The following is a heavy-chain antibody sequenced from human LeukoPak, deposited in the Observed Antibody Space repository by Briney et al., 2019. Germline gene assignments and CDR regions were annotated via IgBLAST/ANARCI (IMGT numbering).Heavy chain of an antibody. Sequence: SETLSLTCTVSGGSISSYYWSWIRQPPGKGPEWIGTIYYSGSTKNNPSLKSRVTISVDTSKNQFSADTAVYYCAREVAGIQLFDYWGQGTLVTVSS. J-gene: IGHJ4*02. D-gene: IGHD5-18*01. CDR3: AREVAGIQLFDY. CDR1: GGSISSYY. CDR2: IYYSGST. V-gene: IGHV4-59*01.